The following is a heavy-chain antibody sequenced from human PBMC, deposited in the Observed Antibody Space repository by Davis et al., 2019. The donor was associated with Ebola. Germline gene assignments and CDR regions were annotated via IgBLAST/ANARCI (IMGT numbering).Heavy chain of an antibody. D-gene: IGHD1-1*01. CDR2: IKYNDVTT. V-gene: IGHV1-46*01. J-gene: IGHJ6*02. CDR3: TTPTLGYYSLDV. Sequence: ASVKVSCKASGGTFTIYYLHWVRQAPGQGLEWMGMIKYNDVTTRYAQNFQGRVTMTRDTSTSTIYMELTSLRSEDTAVYYCTTPTLGYYSLDVWGQGTSVTVSS. CDR1: GGTFTIYY.